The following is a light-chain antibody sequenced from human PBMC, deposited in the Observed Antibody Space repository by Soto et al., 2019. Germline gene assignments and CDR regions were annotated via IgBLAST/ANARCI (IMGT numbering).Light chain of an antibody. CDR1: SSNIGGYNI. V-gene: IGLV2-23*01. CDR2: EGV. Sequence: QSVLTQPASVSGSPGQSITIACSGTSSNIGGYNIVAWRRQHPGKAPKVIIYEGVKLPSRVSDRFSRSTSGVTASLIIAGLQAEDASDYYCLSYGGGTPYPFGSETKVTVL. CDR3: LSYGGGTPYP. J-gene: IGLJ1*01.